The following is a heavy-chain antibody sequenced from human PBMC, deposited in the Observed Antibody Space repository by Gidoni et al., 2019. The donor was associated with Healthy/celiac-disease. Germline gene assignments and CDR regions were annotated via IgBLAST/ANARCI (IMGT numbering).Heavy chain of an antibody. CDR3: ARSETNWGSVVDYFDY. D-gene: IGHD7-27*01. CDR2: IYPGDSDT. J-gene: IGHJ4*02. CDR1: GYSFTSYW. V-gene: IGHV5-51*01. Sequence: EVQLVQSGAEVKKPGESLKISCKGSGYSFTSYWIGWVRQMPGKGLEWMGIIYPGDSDTRYSPSSQGQVTISADKSISTAYLQWSSLKASDTAMYYCARSETNWGSVVDYFDYWGQGTLVTVSS.